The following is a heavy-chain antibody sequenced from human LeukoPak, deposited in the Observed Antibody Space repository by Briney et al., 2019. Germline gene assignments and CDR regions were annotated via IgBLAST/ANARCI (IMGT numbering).Heavy chain of an antibody. CDR3: AKDKARFLEWLSN. J-gene: IGHJ4*02. V-gene: IGHV3-9*02. Sequence: GRSLRLSCAASGFTSDDYAMHWVRQAPGKGLEWVSGISWNSGSIGYADSVKGRFTISRDNAKNSLYLQMNSLRAEDTALYYCAKDKARFLEWLSNWGQGTLVTVSS. CDR1: GFTSDDYA. D-gene: IGHD3-3*01. CDR2: ISWNSGSI.